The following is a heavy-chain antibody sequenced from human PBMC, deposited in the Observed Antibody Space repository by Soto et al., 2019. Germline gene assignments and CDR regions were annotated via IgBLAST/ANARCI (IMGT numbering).Heavy chain of an antibody. CDR2: VYWDEDK. D-gene: IGHD6-19*01. V-gene: IGHV2-5*02. CDR1: GFSLNARGVG. J-gene: IGHJ4*02. Sequence: QITLKESGPTLVKPTQTLTLTCTFSGFSLNARGVGVGWIRQPPGKALEWLAVVYWDEDKWYSPSLKSRLTITKDTSKNQVVLTMTNMDPVDTATYYCSHTKTTRWLGPHFDYWGQGTLVTVSS. CDR3: SHTKTTRWLGPHFDY.